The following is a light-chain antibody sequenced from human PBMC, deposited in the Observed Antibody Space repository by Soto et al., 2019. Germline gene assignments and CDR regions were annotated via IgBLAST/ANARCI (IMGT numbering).Light chain of an antibody. V-gene: IGKV3-11*01. CDR2: DAY. CDR3: QQRHMWPIT. J-gene: IGKJ5*01. CDR1: QSFRGL. Sequence: NVLTQSPGTLSLSPGERATLSCRASQSFRGLLAWYQQKPGQAPRLLIYDAYNRATGIPPRFSGSGSGTDFTLTSSSLEPEDSAVYYCQQRHMWPITFGQGTRLEIK.